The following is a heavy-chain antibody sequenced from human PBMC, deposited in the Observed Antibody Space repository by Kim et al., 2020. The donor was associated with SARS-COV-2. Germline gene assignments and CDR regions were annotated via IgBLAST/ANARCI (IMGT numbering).Heavy chain of an antibody. D-gene: IGHD2-8*01. CDR1: GGSISSYY. V-gene: IGHV4-4*07. Sequence: SETLSLTCTVSGGSISSYYWSWIRQPAGKGLEWIGRIYTSGSTNYNPSLKSRVTMSVDTSKNQFSLKLSSVTAADTAVYYCARGHQGLLKVWSDYYYYGMDVWGQGTTVTVSS. J-gene: IGHJ6*02. CDR2: IYTSGST. CDR3: ARGHQGLLKVWSDYYYYGMDV.